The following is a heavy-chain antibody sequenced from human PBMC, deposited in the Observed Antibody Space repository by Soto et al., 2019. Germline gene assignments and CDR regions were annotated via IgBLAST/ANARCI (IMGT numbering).Heavy chain of an antibody. V-gene: IGHV3-30-3*01. J-gene: IGHJ3*02. CDR1: GFTLSSYA. CDR2: ISYDGSNK. Sequence: GGSLRLSCAASGFTLSSYAMHWVRQAPGKGLEWVAVISYDGSNKYYADSVKGRFTISRDNSKNTLYLQMNSLRAEDTAVYYCARESRDGYNDAFDIWGQGTMVTVSS. CDR3: ARESRDGYNDAFDI. D-gene: IGHD5-12*01.